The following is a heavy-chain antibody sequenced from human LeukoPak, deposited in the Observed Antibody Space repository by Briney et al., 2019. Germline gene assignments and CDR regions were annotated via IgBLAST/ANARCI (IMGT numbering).Heavy chain of an antibody. Sequence: GGSLRLSCAASAFTFSSYWMSWVRQAPGKGLEWVANIKEDGSEINYADSVKGRFTISRDNAKKSLYLQMNSLRVKDTAVYYCARDRGYSSFDYWGQGTLVTVSS. J-gene: IGHJ4*02. D-gene: IGHD4-23*01. CDR3: ARDRGYSSFDY. V-gene: IGHV3-7*01. CDR2: IKEDGSEI. CDR1: AFTFSSYW.